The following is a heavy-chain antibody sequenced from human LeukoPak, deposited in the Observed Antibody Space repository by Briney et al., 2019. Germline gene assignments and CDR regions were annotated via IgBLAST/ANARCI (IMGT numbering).Heavy chain of an antibody. CDR1: GGSISIYY. D-gene: IGHD3-10*02. J-gene: IGHJ3*02. V-gene: IGHV4-59*01. CDR3: ASSSLLWTGAFDI. Sequence: PSETLSLTCTVSGGSISIYYWSWIRQPPGKGLEWIGYIYYSGSTNYNPSLKSRVTISVDTSKNQFSLKLSSVTAADTAVYYCASSSLLWTGAFDIWGQGRMVTVSS. CDR2: IYYSGST.